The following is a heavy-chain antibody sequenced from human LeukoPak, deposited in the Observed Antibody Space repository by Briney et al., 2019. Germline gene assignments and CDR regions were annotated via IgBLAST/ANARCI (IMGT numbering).Heavy chain of an antibody. V-gene: IGHV4-59*01. CDR1: GGSISSYY. CDR3: ARETPIWFGEGNWFDP. Sequence: SETLSLTCTVSGGSISSYYWSWIRQPPGKGLEWIGYIYYSGSTNYNPSLESRVTISVDTSKNQFSLKLSSVTAADTAVYYCARETPIWFGEGNWFDPWGQGTLVTVSS. D-gene: IGHD3-10*01. CDR2: IYYSGST. J-gene: IGHJ5*02.